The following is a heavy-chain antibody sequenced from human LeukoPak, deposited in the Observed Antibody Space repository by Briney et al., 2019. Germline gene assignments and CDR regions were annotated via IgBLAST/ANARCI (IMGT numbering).Heavy chain of an antibody. J-gene: IGHJ5*02. Sequence: ASLQISGKGSGYSFTSYWIGWVRQLPGKGLEWMGIIYPGDSDTRYSPSFQGQVTISADQSISPPYLPLSRLKASDTAMYYCARGGLYVDPWGQGTLVTVSS. V-gene: IGHV5-51*01. CDR2: IYPGDSDT. CDR1: GYSFTSYW. D-gene: IGHD2-2*02. CDR3: ARGGLYVDP.